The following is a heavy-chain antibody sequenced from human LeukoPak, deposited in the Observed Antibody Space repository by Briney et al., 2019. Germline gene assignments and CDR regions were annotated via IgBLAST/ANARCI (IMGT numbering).Heavy chain of an antibody. Sequence: GGSLRLSCAASGFSVSTKYMNWVRQAPGKGLEWVSILYSGSDTYYANSVKGRFTISRDSSKSILFLQMNDLRAEDTAVYYCARVGDHFHWYLDLWGRGTLVTVSS. D-gene: IGHD3-10*01. CDR3: ARVGDHFHWYLDL. V-gene: IGHV3-53*01. J-gene: IGHJ2*01. CDR1: GFSVSTKY. CDR2: LYSGSDT.